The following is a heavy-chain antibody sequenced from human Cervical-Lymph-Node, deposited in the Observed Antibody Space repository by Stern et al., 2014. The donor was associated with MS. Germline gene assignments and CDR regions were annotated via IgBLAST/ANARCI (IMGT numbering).Heavy chain of an antibody. D-gene: IGHD5-18*01. Sequence: EVQLVESGAEVKKPGESLKISCKGSGYSFATYWIGWGRQMPGKGLEWMGIIHPGDSGTRYSPSFQGQVTISADKSISTAYLHWSSLKASDTAMYYCARPGDDTAKYGLDVWGQGTTVTVSS. J-gene: IGHJ6*02. CDR3: ARPGDDTAKYGLDV. CDR1: GYSFATYW. CDR2: IHPGDSGT. V-gene: IGHV5-51*03.